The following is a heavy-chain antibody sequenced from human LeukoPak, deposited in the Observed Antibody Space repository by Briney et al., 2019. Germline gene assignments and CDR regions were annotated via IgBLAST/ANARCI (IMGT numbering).Heavy chain of an antibody. CDR1: GGSFSGYY. D-gene: IGHD2-15*01. V-gene: IGHV4-34*01. CDR3: ARGLVVVVAATRELGHAFDI. CDR2: INHSGST. J-gene: IGHJ3*02. Sequence: SETLSLTCAVYGGSFSGYYWSWIRQPPGKGLEWIGEINHSGSTNYNPSLKSRVTISVDTSKNQSSLKLSSVTAADTAVYYCARGLVVVVAATRELGHAFDIWGQGTMVTVSS.